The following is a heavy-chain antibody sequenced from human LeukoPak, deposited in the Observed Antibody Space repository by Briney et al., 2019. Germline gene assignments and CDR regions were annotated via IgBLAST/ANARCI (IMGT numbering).Heavy chain of an antibody. CDR1: GFTFDEYA. CDR3: AKGHQSGWYGSGDH. V-gene: IGHV3-9*01. Sequence: GRSLRLSCAASGFTFDEYAMHWVRQAPGKGLEWVSGISWNSDSKGYADSVKGRFTISRDNAKNSLYLQMNSLRAEDTAFYYGAKGHQSGWYGSGDHWGQGTQVTVSS. J-gene: IGHJ4*02. CDR2: ISWNSDSK. D-gene: IGHD6-19*01.